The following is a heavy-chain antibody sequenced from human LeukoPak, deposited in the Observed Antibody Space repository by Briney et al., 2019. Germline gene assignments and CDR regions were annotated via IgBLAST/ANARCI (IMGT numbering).Heavy chain of an antibody. D-gene: IGHD3-22*01. CDR1: GGSLSGYY. J-gene: IGHJ3*02. CDR2: INHSGST. Sequence: SETLSLTCAVYGGSLSGYYWSWIRQPPGKGLEWIGEINHSGSTNYNPSLKRRVTISVDTSKNQFSLKLSSVTAADTAVYYCARRADSSGYHDAFDIWGQGTMVTVSS. CDR3: ARRADSSGYHDAFDI. V-gene: IGHV4-34*01.